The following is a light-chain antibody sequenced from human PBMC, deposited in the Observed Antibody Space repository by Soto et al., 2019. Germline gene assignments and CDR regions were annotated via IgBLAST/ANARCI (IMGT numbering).Light chain of an antibody. CDR2: DVS. CDR3: SSYTSSSPL. Sequence: QSALTQPASVSWSPGQSITISCTGTSSDVGGYNYVSWYQQHPGKAPKLMIYDVSNRPSGVSNRFSGSKSGNTASLTISGLQAEDEADYYCSSYTSSSPLFGTGTKVTVL. CDR1: SSDVGGYNY. V-gene: IGLV2-14*01. J-gene: IGLJ1*01.